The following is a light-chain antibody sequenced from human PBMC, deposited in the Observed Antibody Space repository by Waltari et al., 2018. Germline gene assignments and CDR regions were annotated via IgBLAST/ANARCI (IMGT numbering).Light chain of an antibody. V-gene: IGKV1-12*01. J-gene: IGKJ2*01. CDR2: AAT. CDR1: QHIGNW. CDR3: QRAHSFPYT. Sequence: DGQMTQSPSSVSASVGDRITIPCRVSQHIGNWLAWYQQKPGKAPTLLIYAATTLESGVPSRFSGSGSGTDFTLTISSLQPEDSATYYCQRAHSFPYTFGQGTKLEIK.